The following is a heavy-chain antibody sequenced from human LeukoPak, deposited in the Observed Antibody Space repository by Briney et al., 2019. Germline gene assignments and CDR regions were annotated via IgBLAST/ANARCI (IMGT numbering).Heavy chain of an antibody. CDR3: AKEQYSGSYYAFDY. V-gene: IGHV3-23*01. CDR1: GFTFSSYA. Sequence: GGSLRLSCAASGFTFSSYAMSWVRQTPGKGLEWVSVISGTGGSTYYTDSVRGRFTISRDNSKNTLHLQMNSVRADDTAVYYCAKEQYSGSYYAFDYWGQGTLVTVSS. J-gene: IGHJ4*02. D-gene: IGHD1-26*01. CDR2: ISGTGGST.